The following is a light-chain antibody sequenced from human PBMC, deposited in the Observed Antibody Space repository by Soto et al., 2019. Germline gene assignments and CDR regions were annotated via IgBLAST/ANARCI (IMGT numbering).Light chain of an antibody. CDR3: QTWVTGIHI. CDR1: SGHSNYA. V-gene: IGLV4-69*01. Sequence: QPVLTQSPSASASLGASVKLTCTLSSGHSNYAIAWHQQQPEKGPRFLMKLNSDGSHRKGDGIPDRFSGSRSGAEHYLTISTLQSEDEADYYCQTWVTGIHIFGGGTKLTVL. CDR2: LNSDGSH. J-gene: IGLJ2*01.